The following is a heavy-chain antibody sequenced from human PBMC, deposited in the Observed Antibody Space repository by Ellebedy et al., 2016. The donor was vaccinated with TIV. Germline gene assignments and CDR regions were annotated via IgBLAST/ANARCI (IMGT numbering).Heavy chain of an antibody. V-gene: IGHV3-74*01. J-gene: IGHJ4*02. D-gene: IGHD5-12*01. CDR1: GLTFSDYW. CDR2: VNPDGSRT. Sequence: PGGSLRLSCAASGLTFSDYWMHRVRQAPGKGLVWVSRVNPDGSRTDYADSVKGRFTISRDNTKNTLYLQMSSLRAEDTAVYYCAKFSGRDFRKYYLDSWGQGTLVTVSS. CDR3: AKFSGRDFRKYYLDS.